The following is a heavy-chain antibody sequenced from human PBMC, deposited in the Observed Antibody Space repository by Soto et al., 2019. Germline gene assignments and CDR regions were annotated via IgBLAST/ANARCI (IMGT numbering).Heavy chain of an antibody. CDR2: TSANSGDT. CDR3: ARDFRDSCRGTSCIYFDY. CDR1: GYTFASYG. Sequence: ASVKVSCKASGYTFASYGFSWVRQAPGQGLEWVAWTSANSGDTNSAQKFQDRVTLTTDTSTSTAYMDLRSLRSDDTAVYYCARDFRDSCRGTSCIYFDYWGQGTLVTVSS. V-gene: IGHV1-18*01. J-gene: IGHJ4*02. D-gene: IGHD2-2*01.